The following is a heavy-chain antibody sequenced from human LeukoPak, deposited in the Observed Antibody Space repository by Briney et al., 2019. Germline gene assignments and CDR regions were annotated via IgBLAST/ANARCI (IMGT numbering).Heavy chain of an antibody. V-gene: IGHV3-23*01. Sequence: PGGSLRLSCAASGFTFSSYAMSWVRQAPGKGLEWVSAISCSGGSTYYADSVKGRFTISRDNSKNTLYLQMNSLRAEDTAVYYCAKDTYYYDSSGYFLPLDYWGQGTLVTVSS. J-gene: IGHJ4*02. CDR3: AKDTYYYDSSGYFLPLDY. CDR1: GFTFSSYA. D-gene: IGHD3-22*01. CDR2: ISCSGGST.